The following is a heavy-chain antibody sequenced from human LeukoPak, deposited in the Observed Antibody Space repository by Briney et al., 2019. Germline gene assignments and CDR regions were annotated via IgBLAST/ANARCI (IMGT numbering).Heavy chain of an antibody. Sequence: PSETLSLTCTVSGGSISSSGYYWGWIRQPPGKGLEWIGSIYYSGSTYYNPSLKSRVTISVDTSKNQFSLKLSSVTAADTAVYYCARQREPFDYWGQGTLVTVSS. D-gene: IGHD1-14*01. CDR3: ARQREPFDY. CDR2: IYYSGST. J-gene: IGHJ4*02. V-gene: IGHV4-39*01. CDR1: GGSISSSGYY.